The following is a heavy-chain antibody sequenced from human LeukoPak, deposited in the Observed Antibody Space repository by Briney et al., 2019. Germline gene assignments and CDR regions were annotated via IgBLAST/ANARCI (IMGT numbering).Heavy chain of an antibody. Sequence: GESLKISCKGSGYSFTSYWIGWVRQLPGKGLEWMGIIYPGDSDTRYSPSFQGQVTISADKSISAAYLQWSSLKPSDTAMYYCAKLGIYYDSSGSDPFDYWGQGTLVTVSS. CDR2: IYPGDSDT. D-gene: IGHD3-22*01. V-gene: IGHV5-51*01. CDR3: AKLGIYYDSSGSDPFDY. CDR1: GYSFTSYW. J-gene: IGHJ4*02.